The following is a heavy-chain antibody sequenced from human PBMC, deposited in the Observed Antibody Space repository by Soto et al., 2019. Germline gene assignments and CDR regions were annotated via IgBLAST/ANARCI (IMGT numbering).Heavy chain of an antibody. CDR1: GFTFSSYA. CDR3: AKGYYDFWSGLGYFDY. Sequence: GGSLRLSCAASGFTFSSYAMSWVRQAPGKGLEWVSAISGSGGSTYYADSVKGRFTISRDNSKNTLYLQMNSLRAEDTAVYYCAKGYYDFWSGLGYFDYWGQGTLVTVSS. V-gene: IGHV3-23*01. D-gene: IGHD3-3*01. J-gene: IGHJ4*02. CDR2: ISGSGGST.